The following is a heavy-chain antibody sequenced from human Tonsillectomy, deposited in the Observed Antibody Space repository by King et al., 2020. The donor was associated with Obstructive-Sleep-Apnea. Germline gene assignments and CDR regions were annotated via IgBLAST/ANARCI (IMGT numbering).Heavy chain of an antibody. CDR1: GFTFSSYN. D-gene: IGHD4-17*01. CDR2: ISGSISSI. CDR3: ARGRYGDYEGAPPNWFDP. V-gene: IGHV3-48*01. J-gene: IGHJ5*02. Sequence: LVQSGGGLVQPGGSLRLSCAASGFTFSSYNMNWVRQAPGKGLEWVSYISGSISSIYYADSVKGRFTISRDNAKNSLYLQMNSLRAEDTAVYYCARGRYGDYEGAPPNWFDPWGQGTLVTVSS.